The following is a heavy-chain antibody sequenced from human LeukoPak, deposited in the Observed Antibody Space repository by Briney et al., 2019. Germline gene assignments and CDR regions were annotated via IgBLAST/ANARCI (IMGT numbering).Heavy chain of an antibody. J-gene: IGHJ4*02. CDR2: ISRDSGTI. D-gene: IGHD3-16*01. CDR3: AAKKGGSSNFDY. V-gene: IGHV3-9*03. Sequence: GGSLRLSCAASGFIFNDYAMHWVRHPPGKGLEWVSGISRDSGTIVYADSVKGRFTISRDNARNSLYLQMNSLRVEDMALYYCAAKKGGSSNFDYWGQGTLVTVSS. CDR1: GFIFNDYA.